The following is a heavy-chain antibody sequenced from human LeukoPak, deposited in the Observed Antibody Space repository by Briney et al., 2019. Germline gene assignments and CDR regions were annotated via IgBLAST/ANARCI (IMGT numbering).Heavy chain of an antibody. CDR2: INPNSGGT. Sequence: ASVKVSCKVSGYTFTGYYMHWVRQAPGQGLEWMGWINPNSGGTNYAQKFQGRVTMTRDTSISTAYMELSRLRSDDTAVYYCARDPRRQPLYDAFDIWGQGTMVTVSS. J-gene: IGHJ3*02. CDR3: ARDPRRQPLYDAFDI. CDR1: GYTFTGYY. V-gene: IGHV1-2*02.